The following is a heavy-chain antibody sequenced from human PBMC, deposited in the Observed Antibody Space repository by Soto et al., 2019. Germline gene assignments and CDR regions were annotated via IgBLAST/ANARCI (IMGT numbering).Heavy chain of an antibody. J-gene: IGHJ6*02. Sequence: GESLKISCKGSGYSFTSYWIGWVRLMPGKGLEWMGIIYPGDSDTRYSPSFQGQVTISADKSIGTAYLQWSSLKASDTAMYYCARPRVRRVIDSGMDVWGQGTTVTVSS. V-gene: IGHV5-51*01. CDR3: ARPRVRRVIDSGMDV. CDR1: GYSFTSYW. D-gene: IGHD3-10*01. CDR2: IYPGDSDT.